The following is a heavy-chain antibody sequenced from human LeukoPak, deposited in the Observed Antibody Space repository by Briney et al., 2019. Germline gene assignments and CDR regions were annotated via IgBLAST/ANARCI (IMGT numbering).Heavy chain of an antibody. CDR2: FSSSSSTI. CDR3: ARDKVEWELLSASLGFDY. J-gene: IGHJ4*02. CDR1: GFSFSSYS. Sequence: GGYLRLYCAASGFSFSSYSMNWVRQAPGKGLVWVSYFSSSSSTIYYADSVKGRFTISRDNAKNSLYLQMNSLRAEDTAVYYCARDKVEWELLSASLGFDYWGQGTLVTVSS. D-gene: IGHD1-26*01. V-gene: IGHV3-48*04.